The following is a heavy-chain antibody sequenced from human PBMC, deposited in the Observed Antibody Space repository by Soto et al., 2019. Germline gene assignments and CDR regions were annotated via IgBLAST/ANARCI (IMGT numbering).Heavy chain of an antibody. Sequence: ASVKVSCKASGYTFTGYYMHWVRQAPGQGLEWMGWINPNSGGTNYAQKFQGWVTMTRDTSISTAYMELSSLRSEDTAVYYCAKSPNPGSATPSYYGMDVWGLGTTVT. J-gene: IGHJ6*02. CDR2: INPNSGGT. V-gene: IGHV1-2*04. CDR3: AKSPNPGSATPSYYGMDV. D-gene: IGHD2-15*01. CDR1: GYTFTGYY.